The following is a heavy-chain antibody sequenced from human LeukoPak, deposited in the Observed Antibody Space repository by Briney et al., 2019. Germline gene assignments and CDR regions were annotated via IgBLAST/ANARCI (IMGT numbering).Heavy chain of an antibody. D-gene: IGHD1-1*01. V-gene: IGHV3-23*01. CDR1: GFIFSSYW. CDR2: ISGSGGST. J-gene: IGHJ6*02. CDR3: AKDRGSMDV. Sequence: GGSLRLSCAASGFIFSSYWMHWVRQAPGKGLEWVSAISGSGGSTYYADSVKGRFTISRDNSKNTLYLQMNSLRAEDTAVYYCAKDRGSMDVWGQGTTVTVSS.